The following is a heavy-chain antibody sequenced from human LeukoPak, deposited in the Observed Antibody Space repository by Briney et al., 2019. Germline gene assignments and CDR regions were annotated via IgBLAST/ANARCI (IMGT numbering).Heavy chain of an antibody. Sequence: SETLSLTCAVSGYSISSGYYWGWIRQPPGKGLEWIGSIYHSGSTYYNPSLKSRVTISVDTSKSQFSLKLSSVTAADTAVYYCASHSSGWSARFDPWGQGTLVTVSS. D-gene: IGHD6-19*01. V-gene: IGHV4-38-2*01. CDR3: ASHSSGWSARFDP. J-gene: IGHJ5*02. CDR1: GYSISSGYY. CDR2: IYHSGST.